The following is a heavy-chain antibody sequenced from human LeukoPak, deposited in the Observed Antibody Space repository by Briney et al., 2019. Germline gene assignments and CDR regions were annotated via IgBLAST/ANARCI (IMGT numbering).Heavy chain of an antibody. CDR3: ARQGSDIVVVPAAPYFDY. V-gene: IGHV3-30-3*01. D-gene: IGHD2-2*01. J-gene: IGHJ4*02. CDR1: GFTFSSYA. Sequence: GGSLRLSCAASGFTFSSYAMHWVRQAPGKGLEWVAVISYDGSNKYYADSVKGRFTISRDNSKNTLYLQMNSLRAEDTAVYYCARQGSDIVVVPAAPYFDYWGQGTLVTVSS. CDR2: ISYDGSNK.